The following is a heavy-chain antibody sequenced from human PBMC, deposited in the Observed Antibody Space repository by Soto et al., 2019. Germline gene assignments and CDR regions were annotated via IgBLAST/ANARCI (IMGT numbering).Heavy chain of an antibody. CDR2: INAGKGNT. Sequence: QVQLVQSGAEVKKPGASVKVSCKASGYTFTSYAMHWVRQAPGQRLEWMGWINAGKGNTKYSQKFQDRVTITRDTSASTAYMEMSSLRSEDTAVYYCARVSGIAAAEVWGQGTLVTVSS. J-gene: IGHJ4*02. CDR3: ARVSGIAAAEV. V-gene: IGHV1-3*01. D-gene: IGHD6-25*01. CDR1: GYTFTSYA.